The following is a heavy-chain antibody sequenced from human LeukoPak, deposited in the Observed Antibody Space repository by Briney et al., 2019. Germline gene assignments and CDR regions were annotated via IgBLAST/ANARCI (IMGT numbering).Heavy chain of an antibody. V-gene: IGHV3-48*03. D-gene: IGHD3-22*01. Sequence: GSLRLSCAASGFTLSSYEMNWVRQAPGKGLEWVSYISSSGSTIYYADSVKGRFTISRDNAKNSLYLQMNSLRAEDTAVYYCARTYYDSSGYSNFDYWGQGTLVTVSS. CDR2: ISSSGSTI. CDR3: ARTYYDSSGYSNFDY. J-gene: IGHJ4*02. CDR1: GFTLSSYE.